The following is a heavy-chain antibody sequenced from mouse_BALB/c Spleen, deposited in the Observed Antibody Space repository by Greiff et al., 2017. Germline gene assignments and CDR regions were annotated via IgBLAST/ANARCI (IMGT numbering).Heavy chain of an antibody. CDR2: INPYNDGT. D-gene: IGHD4-1*01. J-gene: IGHJ2*01. V-gene: IGHV1-14*01. CDR3: ANEIPNDFDY. Sequence: VKLQQSGPELVKPGASVKMSCKASGYTFTSYVMSWVKQKPGQGLEWIGYINPYNDGTKYNEKFKGKATLTSDKSSSTVYMELSSLTAEDSAVYYCANEIPNDFDYWGQGTTLTVAA. CDR1: GYTFTSYV.